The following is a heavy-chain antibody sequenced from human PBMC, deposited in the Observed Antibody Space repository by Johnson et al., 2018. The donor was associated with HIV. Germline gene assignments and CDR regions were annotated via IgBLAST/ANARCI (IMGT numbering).Heavy chain of an antibody. CDR3: VRRFYDSSAFDV. Sequence: QVQLVESGGGVVRPGESLRLSCAASGFTFSSFAMHWVRQAPGKGLEWVAFISYDGTNKYFTDSVRGRFTISRDNSRNTLFLQMNSLRAEDTAMYFCVRRFYDSSAFDVWGQGTLVTVSS. CDR1: GFTFSSFA. D-gene: IGHD3-22*01. CDR2: ISYDGTNK. J-gene: IGHJ3*01. V-gene: IGHV3-30-3*01.